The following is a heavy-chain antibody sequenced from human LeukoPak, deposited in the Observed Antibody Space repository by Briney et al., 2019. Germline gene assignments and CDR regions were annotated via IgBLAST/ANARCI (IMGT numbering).Heavy chain of an antibody. CDR1: GGSISSSSYY. V-gene: IGHV4-39*01. Sequence: PSETLSLTCTVSGGSISSSSYYWGWIRQPPGKGLEWIGSIYYSGSTYYNPSLKSRVTISVDTSKNQFSLKLSSVTAADTAVYYCARLTRPYYYDSSGYVGYYFDYWGQGTLVTVSS. CDR3: ARLTRPYYYDSSGYVGYYFDY. CDR2: IYYSGST. J-gene: IGHJ4*02. D-gene: IGHD3-22*01.